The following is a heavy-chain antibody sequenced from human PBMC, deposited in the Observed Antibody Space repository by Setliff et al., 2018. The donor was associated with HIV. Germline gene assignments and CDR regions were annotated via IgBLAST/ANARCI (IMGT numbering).Heavy chain of an antibody. CDR1: GGSFSGYY. D-gene: IGHD6-13*01. J-gene: IGHJ6*03. CDR2: SNHSGST. V-gene: IGHV4-34*01. Sequence: PSETLSLTCAVYGGSFSGYYWSWIRQPPGKGLEWLGESNHSGSTNYNPSLKSRVTISVDTSKNQFSLKLSSVTAADTAVYYCATASSSSWFTYYYYMDVWGKGTTVTVSS. CDR3: ATASSSSWFTYYYYMDV.